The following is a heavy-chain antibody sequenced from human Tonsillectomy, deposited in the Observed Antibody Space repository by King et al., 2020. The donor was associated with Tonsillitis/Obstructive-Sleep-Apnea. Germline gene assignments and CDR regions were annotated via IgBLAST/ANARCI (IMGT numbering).Heavy chain of an antibody. D-gene: IGHD3-16*01. CDR3: ARFRGEVPGLSHYYYGMDV. Sequence: VQLVQSGAEVKKPGESLKISCKGSGYSFTSYWIGWVRQMPGKGLEWMGIIYPGDSDTRYSPSFQGQVTISADKSISTAYLKWSSLKASDTAMYNCARFRGEVPGLSHYYYGMDVWGQGTTVTVSS. J-gene: IGHJ6*02. CDR1: GYSFTSYW. V-gene: IGHV5-51*03. CDR2: IYPGDSDT.